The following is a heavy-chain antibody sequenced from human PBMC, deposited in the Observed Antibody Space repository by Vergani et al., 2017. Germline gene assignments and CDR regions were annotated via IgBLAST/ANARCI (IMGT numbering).Heavy chain of an antibody. CDR1: GFTFSSYE. J-gene: IGHJ4*02. CDR2: ISSSGSTI. CDR3: ARVFSSGWCFDY. Sequence: EVQLVESGGGLVQPGGSLRLSCAASGFTFSSYEMNWVRQAPGKGLEWVSYISSSGSTIYYADSVKGRFTISRDNAKNSLYLQMNSLRAEDTAVYYCARVFSSGWCFDYWGQGTLVTVSS. V-gene: IGHV3-48*03. D-gene: IGHD6-19*01.